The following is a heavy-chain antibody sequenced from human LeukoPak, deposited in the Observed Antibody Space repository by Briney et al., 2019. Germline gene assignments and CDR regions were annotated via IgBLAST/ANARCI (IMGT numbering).Heavy chain of an antibody. D-gene: IGHD3/OR15-3a*01. J-gene: IGHJ3*02. CDR2: INHSGST. Sequence: SETLSLTCAVYGGSFSGYYWSWIRQPPGKGLKWIGEINHSGSTNYNPSLKSRVTISVDTSKNQFSLKLSSVTAADTAVYYCARARGRVRADGFDIRGQGTMVTVSS. V-gene: IGHV4-34*01. CDR1: GGSFSGYY. CDR3: ARARGRVRADGFDI.